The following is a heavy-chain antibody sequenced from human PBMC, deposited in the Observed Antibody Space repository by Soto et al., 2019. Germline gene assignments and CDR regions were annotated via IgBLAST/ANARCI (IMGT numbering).Heavy chain of an antibody. V-gene: IGHV3-30*18. J-gene: IGHJ6*02. CDR1: GFTFSSYG. CDR2: ISYDGSNK. CDR3: AKDCGGDCYSYYYYYGMDV. Sequence: PGGSLRLSCAASGFTFSSYGMHWVRQAPGKGLEWVAVISYDGSNKYYADSVKGRFTISRDNSKNTLYLQMNSLRAEDTAVYYCAKDCGGDCYSYYYYYGMDVWGQGTTVT. D-gene: IGHD2-21*02.